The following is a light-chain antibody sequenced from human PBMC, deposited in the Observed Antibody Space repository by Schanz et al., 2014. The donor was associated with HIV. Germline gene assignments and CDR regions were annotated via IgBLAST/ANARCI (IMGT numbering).Light chain of an antibody. CDR1: QDISSY. Sequence: IRMTQSPSSVSASTGDRVTITCRASQDISSYLAWYQQKPGKAPKLLIYAASTLQSGVPSRFSGSGSGTEFTLTISSLQPDDFATYYCQQSNTFPYTFGQGTKLEIK. CDR3: QQSNTFPYT. CDR2: AAS. V-gene: IGKV1-8*01. J-gene: IGKJ2*01.